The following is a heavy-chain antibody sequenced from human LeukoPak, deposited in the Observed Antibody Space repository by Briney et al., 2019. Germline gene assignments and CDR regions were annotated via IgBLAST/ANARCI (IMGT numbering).Heavy chain of an antibody. CDR1: GFTFSSYG. V-gene: IGHV3-30*18. Sequence: GGSLRLSCAASGFTFSSYGMHWVRQAPGKGLEWVAVISYDGSNKYYADSVKGRFTISRDNSKNTLYLQMNSLRAEDTAVYYCAKGPEALGLTFDYWGQGTRVTVSS. CDR3: AKGPEALGLTFDY. D-gene: IGHD1-7*01. J-gene: IGHJ4*02. CDR2: ISYDGSNK.